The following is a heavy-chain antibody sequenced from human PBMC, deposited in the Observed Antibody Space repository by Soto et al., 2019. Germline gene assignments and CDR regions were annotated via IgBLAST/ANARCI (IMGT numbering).Heavy chain of an antibody. J-gene: IGHJ4*02. V-gene: IGHV4-39*01. CDR2: ISYSGTT. CDR1: GGSISSSNYY. CDR3: GSGDY. D-gene: IGHD3-10*01. Sequence: SETLSLTCTVSGGSISSSNYYWGWIRQPPGKGLQWIGSISYSGTTYYNPSLKSRVTISVDTSKNQFSLKLSSVTAADTAVYYYGSGDYWGQGTLVTVSS.